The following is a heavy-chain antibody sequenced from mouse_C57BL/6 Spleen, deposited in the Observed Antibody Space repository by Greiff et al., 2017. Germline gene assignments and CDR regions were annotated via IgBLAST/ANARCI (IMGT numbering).Heavy chain of an antibody. D-gene: IGHD2-2*01. V-gene: IGHV1-15*01. J-gene: IGHJ3*01. CDR1: GYTFTDYE. CDR2: IDPETGGT. Sequence: QVQLKESGAELVRPGASVTLSCKASGYTFTDYEMHWVKQTPVHGLEWIGAIDPETGGTAYNQKFKGKAILTADKSSSTAYMELRSLTSEDSAVYYCTRSGKFYYGYDEFAYWGQGTLVTVSA. CDR3: TRSGKFYYGYDEFAY.